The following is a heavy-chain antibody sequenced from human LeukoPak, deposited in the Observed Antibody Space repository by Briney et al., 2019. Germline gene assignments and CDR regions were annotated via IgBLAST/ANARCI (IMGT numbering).Heavy chain of an antibody. CDR3: ARLSAGWAYYFDY. Sequence: ASVKVSCKASGCTFTGYYMHWVRQAPGQGLEWMGWINPNSGGTNYAQKFQGRVTMTRDTSISTAYMELSRLRSDDTAVYYCARLSAGWAYYFDYWGQGTLVTVSS. J-gene: IGHJ4*02. V-gene: IGHV1-2*02. CDR2: INPNSGGT. D-gene: IGHD6-13*01. CDR1: GCTFTGYY.